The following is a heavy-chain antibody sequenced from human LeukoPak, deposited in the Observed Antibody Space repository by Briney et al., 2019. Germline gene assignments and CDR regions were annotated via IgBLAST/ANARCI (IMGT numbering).Heavy chain of an antibody. V-gene: IGHV4-61*02. CDR3: ARSDCSSTSCPVDYYYYMDV. Sequence: PSQTLSLTCTVSGGSISSGSYCWSWIRQPAGKGLEWIGRIYTSGSTNYNPSLKSRVTISVDTSKNQFSLKLSSVTAADTAVYYCARSDCSSTSCPVDYYYYMDVWGKGTTVTVSS. J-gene: IGHJ6*03. D-gene: IGHD2-2*01. CDR1: GGSISSGSYC. CDR2: IYTSGST.